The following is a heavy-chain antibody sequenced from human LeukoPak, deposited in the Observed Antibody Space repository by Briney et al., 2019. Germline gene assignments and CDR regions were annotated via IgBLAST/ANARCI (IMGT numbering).Heavy chain of an antibody. J-gene: IGHJ5*02. V-gene: IGHV4-34*01. CDR2: IDHSGST. D-gene: IGHD3-10*01. CDR1: GGSFSGYY. CDR3: ARRSAMVRGFGSWFDP. Sequence: SETLSLTCAVYGGSFSGYYWSWIRQPPGKGLEWIGEIDHSGSTNYNPSLKSRVTISVDTSKNQFSLKLSSVTAADTAVYYCARRSAMVRGFGSWFDPWGQGTLVTVSS.